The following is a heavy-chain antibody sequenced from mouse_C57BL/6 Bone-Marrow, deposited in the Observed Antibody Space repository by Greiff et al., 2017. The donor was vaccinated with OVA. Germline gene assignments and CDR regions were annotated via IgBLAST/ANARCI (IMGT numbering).Heavy chain of an antibody. J-gene: IGHJ1*03. CDR2: IYPGGGYT. Sequence: QVQLKQSGAELVRPGTSVKMSCKASGYTFTNYWIGWAKQRPGHGLEWIGDIYPGGGYTNYNEKFKGKATLTADKSSSTAYMQVSSLTSEDSAIYYCARGYYGSSCDCYFDVWGTGTTVTVSS. V-gene: IGHV1-63*01. CDR3: ARGYYGSSCDCYFDV. CDR1: GYTFTNYW. D-gene: IGHD1-1*01.